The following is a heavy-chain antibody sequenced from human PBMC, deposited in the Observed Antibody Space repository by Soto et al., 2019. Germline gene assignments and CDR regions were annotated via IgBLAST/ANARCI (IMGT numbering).Heavy chain of an antibody. Sequence: QVQLVQSGAEVKRPGSSVKVSCKASGDTFAFYSINWVRQAPGLGLEWMGRINPILSMSNYAQRFQGRVTMTAENSTSTAYMVLNSLRSEDTAMYYCATSYGSGYRAFDYWCQGALGTVSS. CDR3: ATSYGSGYRAFDY. CDR1: GDTFAFYS. V-gene: IGHV1-69*02. CDR2: INPILSMS. J-gene: IGHJ4*02. D-gene: IGHD3-10*01.